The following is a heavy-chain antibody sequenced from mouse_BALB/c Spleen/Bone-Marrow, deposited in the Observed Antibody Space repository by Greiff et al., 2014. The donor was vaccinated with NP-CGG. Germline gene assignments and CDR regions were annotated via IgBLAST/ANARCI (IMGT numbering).Heavy chain of an antibody. J-gene: IGHJ1*01. CDR3: SRETPYYGSTYWYFDV. Sequence: VQLQQSGAELARPGASVKMSCKASGYTFTSYAMHWVKQRPGQGLEWIGYINPSSGYTNYNQKSKDKATLTADKSSSTAYMQLSSLTSEDSAVYYCSRETPYYGSTYWYFDVWGAGTTVTVSS. CDR1: GYTFTSYA. D-gene: IGHD1-1*01. CDR2: INPSSGYT. V-gene: IGHV1-4*01.